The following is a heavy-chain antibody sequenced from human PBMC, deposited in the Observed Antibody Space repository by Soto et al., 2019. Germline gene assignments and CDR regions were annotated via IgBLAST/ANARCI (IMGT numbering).Heavy chain of an antibody. J-gene: IGHJ5*02. D-gene: IGHD5-18*01. CDR2: INHSGST. CDR3: ARALSGYSYGSSYWFDP. CDR1: GGSFSGYY. Sequence: PSETLSLTCAVYGGSFSGYYWSWIRQPPGKGLEWIGEINHSGSTNYNPSLKSRVTISVDTSKNQFSLKLSSVTAADTAVYYCARALSGYSYGSSYWFDPWGQGTLVTVSS. V-gene: IGHV4-34*01.